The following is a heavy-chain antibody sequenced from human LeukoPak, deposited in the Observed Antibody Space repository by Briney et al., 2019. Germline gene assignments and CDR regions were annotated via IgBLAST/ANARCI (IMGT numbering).Heavy chain of an antibody. J-gene: IGHJ4*02. CDR3: ASGTDSIVLGY. Sequence: TSETLSLTCTVPGGSISSSSYYWGWIRQPPGKGLEWIGSIYYSGSTDYNPSLKSRVTISVDTSKNQFSLKLSSVTAADTAVYYCASGTDSIVLGYWGQGTLVTVSS. D-gene: IGHD2-8*02. V-gene: IGHV4-39*01. CDR2: IYYSGST. CDR1: GGSISSSSYY.